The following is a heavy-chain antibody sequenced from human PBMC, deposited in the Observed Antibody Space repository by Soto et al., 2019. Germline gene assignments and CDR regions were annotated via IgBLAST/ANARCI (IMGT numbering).Heavy chain of an antibody. V-gene: IGHV4-59*08. CDR2: IYYSGST. CDR3: ARFNWYFDL. J-gene: IGHJ2*01. Sequence: QVQLQESGPGLVKPSETLSLTCTVSGGSISSYYWSWIRQPPGKGLEWIGYIYYSGSTNYNPSLKRRVPISVATSKNQFSLKLSSVTAADTAVYYCARFNWYFDLWGRGTLVTVSS. CDR1: GGSISSYY.